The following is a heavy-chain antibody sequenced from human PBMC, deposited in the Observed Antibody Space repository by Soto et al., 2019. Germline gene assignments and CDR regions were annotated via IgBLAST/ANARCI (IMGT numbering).Heavy chain of an antibody. V-gene: IGHV4-30-4*01. D-gene: IGHD5-12*01. Sequence: SETLSLTCTVSGGSISSGGYYWSWIRQPPGKGLEWIGYIYYSGSTYYNPSLKSRVTISVDTSKNQFSLKLSSVTAADTAVYYCARGFSGYDYEGCYFDYWGQGTLVTVSS. CDR1: GGSISSGGYY. CDR2: IYYSGST. CDR3: ARGFSGYDYEGCYFDY. J-gene: IGHJ4*02.